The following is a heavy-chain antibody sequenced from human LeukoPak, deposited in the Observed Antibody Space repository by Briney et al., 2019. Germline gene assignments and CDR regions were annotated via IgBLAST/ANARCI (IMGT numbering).Heavy chain of an antibody. Sequence: SSETLSLTCIVSGGSISSYYWAWIRQPPGKGLEWIGYIYYSGSTNYNPSLESRVTMSVDTSKNQFSLKVSSVTAADTAGYYCARAPGSNSLLRFDYWGQGTLVTVSS. CDR2: IYYSGST. CDR3: ARAPGSNSLLRFDY. V-gene: IGHV4-59*01. D-gene: IGHD4-23*01. CDR1: GGSISSYY. J-gene: IGHJ4*02.